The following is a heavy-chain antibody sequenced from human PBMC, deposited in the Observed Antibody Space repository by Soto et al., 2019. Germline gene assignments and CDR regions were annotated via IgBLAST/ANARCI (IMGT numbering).Heavy chain of an antibody. CDR1: GFTFSSYG. V-gene: IGHV3-30*18. Sequence: GGPLRLSCVASGFTFSSYGMHWVRQAPGKGLEWVAIISYDGSNTYYADSVKGRFTISRDNSRNTLFLQMNSLRAEDTAVYYCAKNRGSGSYTNWNFDVWGRGTLVTVSS. D-gene: IGHD1-26*01. J-gene: IGHJ2*01. CDR3: AKNRGSGSYTNWNFDV. CDR2: ISYDGSNT.